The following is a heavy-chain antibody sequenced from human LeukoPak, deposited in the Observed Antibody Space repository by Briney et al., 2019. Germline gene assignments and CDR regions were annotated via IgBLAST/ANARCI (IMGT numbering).Heavy chain of an antibody. CDR2: IYPRDGST. CDR3: ARDQEAFDY. J-gene: IGHJ4*02. V-gene: IGHV1-46*01. CDR1: GYTFTSYY. Sequence: ASVKVSCKASGYTFTSYYMHWVRQAPGQGLEWMGMIYPRDGSTSYAQKFQGRVTVTRDTSTSTVHMELSGLRSEDTAVYYCARDQEAFDYWGQGTLVIVSS.